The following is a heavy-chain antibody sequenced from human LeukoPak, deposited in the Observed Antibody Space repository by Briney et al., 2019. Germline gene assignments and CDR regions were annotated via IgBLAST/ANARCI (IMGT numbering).Heavy chain of an antibody. J-gene: IGHJ3*02. CDR3: ARRIAVAGTNLPGAAFDI. CDR1: GDSVSSSSYY. CDR2: IYCSGST. D-gene: IGHD6-19*01. V-gene: IGHV4-39*01. Sequence: PSETLSLTCTVSGDSVSSSSYYWGWIRQPPGKGLEWIGSIYCSGSTYYNPSLKSRVTISIDTSKNQFSLKLSSVTAAETAIYYCARRIAVAGTNLPGAAFDIWGQGTMVTVSS.